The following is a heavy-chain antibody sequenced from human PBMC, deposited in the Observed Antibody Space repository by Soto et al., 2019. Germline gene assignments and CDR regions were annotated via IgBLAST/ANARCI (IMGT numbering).Heavy chain of an antibody. Sequence: GASVKVSCKASGYTFTAYTMHWVRQAPGQRLEWMGWINAGNGNTKSSQRFQGRVTITRDTSASTAYMELTGLRSEDTAVYYCARERAYGPPMGYWGQGTLVTVSS. V-gene: IGHV1-3*01. CDR2: INAGNGNT. J-gene: IGHJ4*02. CDR3: ARERAYGPPMGY. D-gene: IGHD3-10*01. CDR1: GYTFTAYT.